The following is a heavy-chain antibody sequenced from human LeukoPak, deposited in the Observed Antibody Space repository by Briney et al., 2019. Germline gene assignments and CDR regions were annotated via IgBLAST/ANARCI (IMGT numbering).Heavy chain of an antibody. CDR2: ISYDGSNK. Sequence: GGSLRLSCAASGFTFSSYGMHWVRQAPGKGLEWVAVISYDGSNKYYADSAKGRFTISRDNSKNTLYLQMNSLRAEDTAVYYCAKSGYYYYYYGMDVWGQGTTVTVSS. CDR1: GFTFSSYG. J-gene: IGHJ6*02. CDR3: AKSGYYYYYYGMDV. V-gene: IGHV3-30*18. D-gene: IGHD3-10*01.